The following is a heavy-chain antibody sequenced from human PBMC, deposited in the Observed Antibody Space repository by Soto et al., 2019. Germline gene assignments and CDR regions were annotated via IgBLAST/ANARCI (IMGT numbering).Heavy chain of an antibody. CDR1: GYTLTSYG. CDR3: ARGRYGDY. Sequence: QVHLVQSGAEVKKPGASVKVSGKGSGYTLTSYGITWVRQAPGQGLEWMGWISAHNGNTDYAQKLQGRVTVTRDTSTSTAYMELRSLRSDDTAVYYCARGRYGDYWGQGALVTVSS. D-gene: IGHD1-1*01. V-gene: IGHV1-18*01. CDR2: ISAHNGNT. J-gene: IGHJ4*02.